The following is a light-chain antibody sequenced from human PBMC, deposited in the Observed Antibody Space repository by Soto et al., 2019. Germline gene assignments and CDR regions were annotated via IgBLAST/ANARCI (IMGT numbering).Light chain of an antibody. J-gene: IGLJ2*01. CDR3: SSYASSTTPVV. CDR2: DVS. V-gene: IGLV2-14*03. CDR1: SSDVGGYDY. Sequence: QSVLTQPASVSGSPGQPITISCTGTSSDVGGYDYVSWYQQHPGTAPKLIIYDVSNRPSGVSNRFSGSKSGHTASLTISGLQAEDEGDYYCSSYASSTTPVVFGGGTKLTVL.